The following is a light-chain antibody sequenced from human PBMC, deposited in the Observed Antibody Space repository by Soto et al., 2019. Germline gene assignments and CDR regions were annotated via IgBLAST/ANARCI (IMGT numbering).Light chain of an antibody. CDR3: QQYEKRPT. CDR1: QSISTW. J-gene: IGKJ5*01. Sequence: IQMTPAPSTLSASVGEREPITCRASQSISTWLAWYQQKPGRAPKLLIYDASNLEAGVPSRFRGSGSGTDFTFTISRLQPEDIATYYCQQYEKRPTFGQGTRLEIK. CDR2: DAS. V-gene: IGKV1-33*01.